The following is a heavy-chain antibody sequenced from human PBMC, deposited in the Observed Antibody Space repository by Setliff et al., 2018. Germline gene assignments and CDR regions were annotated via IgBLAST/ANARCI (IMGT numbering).Heavy chain of an antibody. J-gene: IGHJ4*02. V-gene: IGHV1-69*13. CDR3: ARVSRTIVAARGFDY. Sequence: GASVKVSCKASGGTFINYAISWVRQAPGRGLEWMGGIIPIFGTANYAQKFQGRVTITADESTSTAYMELSSLRSEDTAVYYCARVSRTIVAARGFDYWGQGTLVTVSS. CDR1: GGTFINYA. CDR2: IIPIFGTA. D-gene: IGHD1-26*01.